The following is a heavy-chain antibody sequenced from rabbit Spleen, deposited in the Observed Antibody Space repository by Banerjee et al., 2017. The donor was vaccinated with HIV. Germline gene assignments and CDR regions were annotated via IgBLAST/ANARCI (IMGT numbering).Heavy chain of an antibody. CDR2: IDAGSSGFT. CDR3: ARDTSSSFSSYGMDL. J-gene: IGHJ6*01. V-gene: IGHV1S40*01. CDR1: GVSFSFSSY. Sequence: QSLEESGGDLVKPGASLTLTCTASGVSFSFSSYMCWVRQAPGKGLEWIACIDAGSSGFTYCATWAKGRFTISKTSSTTVTLQVTRLTAADTATYFCARDTSSSFSSYGMDLWGPGTLVTVS. D-gene: IGHD1-1*01.